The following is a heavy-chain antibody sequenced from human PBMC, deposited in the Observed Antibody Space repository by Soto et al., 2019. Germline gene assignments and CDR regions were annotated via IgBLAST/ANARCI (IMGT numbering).Heavy chain of an antibody. CDR2: IGTLCDT. CDR1: GFTFSTYD. V-gene: IGHV3-13*01. Sequence: EVQLVQSGGGLVRPGGSLRLSCVASGFTFSTYDMHWVRQVPGKRLEWVSAIGTLCDTYYTASVKGGFTVSRENARNSFILQMKSLSVGDTAMYYCLRGRSKDFRNSPPPKSDPWGWGTMVTVS. CDR3: LRGRSKDFRNSPPPKSDP. J-gene: IGHJ5*02. D-gene: IGHD3-3*01.